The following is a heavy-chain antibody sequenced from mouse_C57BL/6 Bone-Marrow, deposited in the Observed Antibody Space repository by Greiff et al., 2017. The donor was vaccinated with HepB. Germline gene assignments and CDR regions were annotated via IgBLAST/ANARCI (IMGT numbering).Heavy chain of an antibody. CDR1: GYAFTNYL. CDR3: ARFSYYYGSSPFAY. V-gene: IGHV1-54*01. D-gene: IGHD1-1*01. J-gene: IGHJ3*01. Sequence: QVQLKESGAELVRPGTSVKVSCKASGYAFTNYLIEWVKQRPGQGLEWIGVINPGSGGTNYNEKFKGKATLTADKSSSTAYMQLSSLTSEDSAVYFCARFSYYYGSSPFAYWGQGTLVTVSA. CDR2: INPGSGGT.